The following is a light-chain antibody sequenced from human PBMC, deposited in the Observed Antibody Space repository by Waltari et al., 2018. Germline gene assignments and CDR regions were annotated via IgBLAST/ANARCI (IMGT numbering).Light chain of an antibody. CDR3: GSWDAGLNGWV. Sequence: QSVLSQPPSASGTPGQRVTISCSGSSSNIGSNSVNWYQQLPGTAPKLFIDSNTQRPSGVPDRFSGSKSGTSASLAISGLQSEDEADYYCGSWDAGLNGWVFGGGTKLTVL. CDR1: SSNIGSNS. V-gene: IGLV1-44*01. CDR2: SNT. J-gene: IGLJ3*02.